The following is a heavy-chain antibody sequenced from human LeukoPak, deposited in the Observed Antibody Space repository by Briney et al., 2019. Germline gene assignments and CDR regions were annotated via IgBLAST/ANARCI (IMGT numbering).Heavy chain of an antibody. D-gene: IGHD6-13*01. CDR2: ISGSGGST. CDR1: GFTFSSYA. V-gene: IGHV3-23*01. CDR3: AKDLGSSSWYYFDY. J-gene: IGHJ4*02. Sequence: GGSLRLSCAASGFTFSSYAMSWVRQAPGKGLEWVSAISGSGGSTYYADSVKGRFTISRDNSKNTLYLQMNSLRAEGTAVYYCAKDLGSSSWYYFDYWGQGTLVTVSS.